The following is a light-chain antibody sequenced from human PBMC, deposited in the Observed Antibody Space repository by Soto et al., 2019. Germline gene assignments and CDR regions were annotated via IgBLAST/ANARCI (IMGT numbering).Light chain of an antibody. CDR3: QQYTDWPRT. V-gene: IGKV3-15*01. CDR2: GAS. J-gene: IGKJ1*01. Sequence: EIVMTQSPATLSVSPGEGVTLSCRASQNINANLAWYQQRPGQAPRLLIYGASGRATGTPARFSGSGSGIEFTLTISSLQSEDFGVYFCQQYTDWPRTFGLGTKVETK. CDR1: QNINAN.